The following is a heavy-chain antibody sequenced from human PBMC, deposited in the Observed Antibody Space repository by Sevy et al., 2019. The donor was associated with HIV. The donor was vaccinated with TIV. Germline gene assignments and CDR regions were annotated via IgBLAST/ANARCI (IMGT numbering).Heavy chain of an antibody. J-gene: IGHJ4*02. CDR1: GDSISRSGYY. V-gene: IGHV4-31*03. D-gene: IGHD1-1*01. Sequence: SETQSLTCTVSGDSISRSGYYWTWLRQHPGRGLEWLGYIFSGGSTHYNPSLRSRLTISVDTSTNEFSLTLTSVIAADTAVYYCARERTKLERLGHFDSWGPGMLVTVSS. CDR3: ARERTKLERLGHFDS. CDR2: IFSGGST.